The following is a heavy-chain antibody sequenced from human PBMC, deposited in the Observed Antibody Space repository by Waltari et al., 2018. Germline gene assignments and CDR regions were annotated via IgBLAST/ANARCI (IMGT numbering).Heavy chain of an antibody. CDR2: IYPGDSDT. CDR1: GYSFTSYW. V-gene: IGHV5-51*01. J-gene: IGHJ1*01. D-gene: IGHD6-19*01. CDR3: ARGAVAETAEYFQH. Sequence: EVQLVQSGAEVKKPGESLQISCKGSGYSFTSYWIGWVSQMHGKCLEWIGIIYPGDSDTRYCPSFQGQVSISADKSISTAYRQWSSLKASDNAMYYCARGAVAETAEYFQHWGQGTLVTVSS.